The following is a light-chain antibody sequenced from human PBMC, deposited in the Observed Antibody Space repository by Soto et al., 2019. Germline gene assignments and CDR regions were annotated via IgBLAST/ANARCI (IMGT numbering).Light chain of an antibody. CDR2: GAF. V-gene: IGKV3D-15*01. CDR1: QSVISN. CDR3: HQYNNWPPST. J-gene: IGKJ5*01. Sequence: EVVLTQSPGTLSLSPGDSATLSCMGSQSVISNYLAWYQQKPGQAPRLLIYGAFTRATGIPDRFSGSGTGTDFTLTINSLQSEDFGVYYCHQYNNWPPSTFGQGTRLEIK.